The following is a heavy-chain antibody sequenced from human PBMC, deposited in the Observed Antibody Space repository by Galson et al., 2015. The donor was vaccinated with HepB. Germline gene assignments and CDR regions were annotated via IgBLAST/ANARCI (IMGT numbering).Heavy chain of an antibody. J-gene: IGHJ6*03. D-gene: IGHD6-6*01. CDR2: ISYDGSNK. CDR1: GFTFSSYG. CDR3: AKGGKEGYSSSFRYYYYMDV. V-gene: IGHV3-30*18. Sequence: SLRLSCAASGFTFSSYGMHWVRQAPGKGLEWVAVISYDGSNKYYADSVKGRFTISRDNSKNTLYLQMNSLRAEDTAVYYCAKGGKEGYSSSFRYYYYMDVWGKGTTVTVSS.